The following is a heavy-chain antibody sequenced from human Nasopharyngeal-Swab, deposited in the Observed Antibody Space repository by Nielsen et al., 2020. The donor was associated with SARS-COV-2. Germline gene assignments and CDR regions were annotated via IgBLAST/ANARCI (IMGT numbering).Heavy chain of an antibody. D-gene: IGHD4-11*01. CDR2: IKQDGSEK. Sequence: GESLKISCATSGFTFSTYWMTWVRQAPGKGLEWVANIKQDGSEKYYIDSVKGRFTISRDNAKSSLFLEMNGLRVEDTALYYCATDGYSFGYDRGYWGQGTLVIVSS. CDR3: ATDGYSFGYDRGY. J-gene: IGHJ4*02. V-gene: IGHV3-7*01. CDR1: GFTFSTYW.